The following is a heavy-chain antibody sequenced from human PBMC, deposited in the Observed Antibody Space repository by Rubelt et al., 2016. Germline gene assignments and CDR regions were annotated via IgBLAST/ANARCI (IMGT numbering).Heavy chain of an antibody. V-gene: IGHV4-34*01. CDR2: IIHSGST. CDR1: GVSFSGYY. Sequence: QVQLQQWGAGLLKPSETLSLTCAVYGVSFSGYYWSWIRQPPGKGLEWIGEIIHSGSTNYNPSLKSRVTISVDTSKNQFSLKLRSVTAADTAVYYCARGLDKYGYWGQGTLVTVSS. D-gene: IGHD2-2*01. CDR3: ARGLDKYGY. J-gene: IGHJ4*02.